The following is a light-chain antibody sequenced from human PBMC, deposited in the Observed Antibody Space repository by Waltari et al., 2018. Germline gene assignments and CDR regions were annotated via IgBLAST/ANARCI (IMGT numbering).Light chain of an antibody. CDR1: QNLLYSDGRTY. V-gene: IGKV2D-29*02. CDR3: MQTTQMPPT. J-gene: IGKJ2*01. Sequence: DTVMTQTPHSLAVTPGQPASISCKSSQNLLYSDGRTYLYWYLQKPGQSPRLLMYEVSNRFSGVPDRFTGSGSGTDFTLQISRVEAEDVGIYYCMQTTQMPPTFGLGTKLEIK. CDR2: EVS.